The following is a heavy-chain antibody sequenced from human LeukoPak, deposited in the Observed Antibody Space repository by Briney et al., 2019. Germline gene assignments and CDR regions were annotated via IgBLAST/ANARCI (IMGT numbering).Heavy chain of an antibody. Sequence: VASVKVSCKASGYTFTGYYMHWVRQAPGQGLEWMGRINPNSGGTNYAQKFQGRVTMTRDTSISTAYMELSRLRSDDTAVYYCAREYSSGWYHFDYWGQGNLVTVSS. D-gene: IGHD6-19*01. J-gene: IGHJ4*02. CDR2: INPNSGGT. V-gene: IGHV1-2*06. CDR1: GYTFTGYY. CDR3: AREYSSGWYHFDY.